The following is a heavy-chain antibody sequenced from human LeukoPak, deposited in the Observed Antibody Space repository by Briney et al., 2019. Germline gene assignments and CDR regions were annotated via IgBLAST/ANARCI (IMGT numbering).Heavy chain of an antibody. Sequence: ASVKVSCKASGYTFTSYDINWVRQATGQGLEWMGWMNPNSGNTGYAQKFQGRVTMTRNTSISTAYMGLSSLRSEDTAVYYCARGIVPAAIELIGWGQGTLVTVSS. V-gene: IGHV1-8*01. CDR3: ARGIVPAAIELIG. D-gene: IGHD2-2*01. J-gene: IGHJ4*02. CDR1: GYTFTSYD. CDR2: MNPNSGNT.